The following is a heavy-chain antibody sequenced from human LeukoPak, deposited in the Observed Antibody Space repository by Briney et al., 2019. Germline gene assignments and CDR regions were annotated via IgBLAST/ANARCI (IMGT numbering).Heavy chain of an antibody. CDR3: TRESGSYHGNDY. D-gene: IGHD1-26*01. CDR2: INPNNGAT. CDR1: GYTFAGYY. V-gene: IGHV1-2*06. Sequence: ASVKVSCKASGYTFAGYYMHWVRQAPGQGLEWMGRINPNNGATNYAQKLQGRVTITGDTSISTAYMELSSLRSDDTAVYYCTRESGSYHGNDYWGQGTLVTVSS. J-gene: IGHJ4*02.